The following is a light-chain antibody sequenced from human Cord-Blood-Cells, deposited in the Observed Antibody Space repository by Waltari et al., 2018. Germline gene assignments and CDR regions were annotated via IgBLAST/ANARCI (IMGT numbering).Light chain of an antibody. J-gene: IGLJ2*01. V-gene: IGLV3-1*01. CDR3: QAWDSSTAV. Sequence: SYALTQPPSVSVSPGQPASITCPGDKLGDKYACWYQQKPGQSPVLVIYQDSKRPSGIPERFSGSNSGNTATLTISGTQAMDEADYYCQAWDSSTAVFGGGTKLTVL. CDR1: KLGDKY. CDR2: QDS.